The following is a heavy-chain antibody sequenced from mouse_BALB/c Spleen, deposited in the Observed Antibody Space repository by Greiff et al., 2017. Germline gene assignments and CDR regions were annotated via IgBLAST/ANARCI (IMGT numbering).Heavy chain of an antibody. CDR3: TRGDYGNYFDY. V-gene: IGHV1S81*02. J-gene: IGHJ2*01. Sequence: VQLQQPGAELVKPGASVKLSCKASGYTFTSYYMYWVKQRPGQGLEWIGGINPSNGGTNFNEKFKSKATLTVDKSSSTAYMQLSSLTSEDSAVYYCTRGDYGNYFDYWGQGTTLTVSS. CDR2: INPSNGGT. D-gene: IGHD2-1*01. CDR1: GYTFTSYY.